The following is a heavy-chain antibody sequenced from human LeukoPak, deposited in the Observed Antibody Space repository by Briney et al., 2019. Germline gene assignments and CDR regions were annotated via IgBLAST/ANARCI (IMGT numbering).Heavy chain of an antibody. V-gene: IGHV3-23*01. CDR1: GFTFSSYA. J-gene: IGHJ4*02. CDR3: ARGSGTVLGVN. D-gene: IGHD3-16*01. Sequence: GGSLRLSCAASGFTFSSYAMTWVRQAPGKGLEWVSAISGSGGSTFYADSVKGRFTISRDNAKNSLYLQMHNLRDEDTAVYYCARGSGTVLGVNWGQGTLVTVSS. CDR2: ISGSGGST.